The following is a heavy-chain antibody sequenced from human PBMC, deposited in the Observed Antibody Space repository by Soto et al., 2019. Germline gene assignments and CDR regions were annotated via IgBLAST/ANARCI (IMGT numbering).Heavy chain of an antibody. Sequence: SGPTLVNPTETLTLTCTFSGFSLPSPGMCVSWIRQSPGKALEWLALIERDDDDKYYSTSLKTRLTISKETREKQVVLTIASMEPADTATYYFARSITGPRRFNGMDVWGQGTTVTVSS. CDR3: ARSITGPRRFNGMDV. CDR1: GFSLPSPGMC. D-gene: IGHD1-20*01. V-gene: IGHV2-70*13. J-gene: IGHJ6*02. CDR2: IERDDDDK.